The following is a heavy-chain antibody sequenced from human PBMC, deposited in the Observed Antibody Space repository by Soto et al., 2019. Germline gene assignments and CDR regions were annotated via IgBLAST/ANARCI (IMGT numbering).Heavy chain of an antibody. CDR2: INPSGGST. Sequence: ASVKVSCKASGYTFTSYYMHWVRQAPGQGLEWMGIINPSGGSTSYAQKFQGRVTMTRDTSTSTVYMELSSLRSEDTAVYYCARDGEGGYSYGYPTLNFWGQGTLVNVSS. CDR1: GYTFTSYY. CDR3: ARDGEGGYSYGYPTLNF. J-gene: IGHJ4*02. D-gene: IGHD5-18*01. V-gene: IGHV1-46*01.